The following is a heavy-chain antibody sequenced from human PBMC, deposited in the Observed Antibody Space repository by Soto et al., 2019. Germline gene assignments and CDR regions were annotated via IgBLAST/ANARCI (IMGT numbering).Heavy chain of an antibody. CDR2: VSGSGVTT. J-gene: IGHJ5*02. D-gene: IGHD1-26*01. V-gene: IGHV3-23*01. Sequence: EVQLLESGGGLVQPGGSLRLSCAASGFTFSSYAMSWVRQAPGKGLEWVSTVSGSGVTTYYADSVKGRFTISRDNSKNTVYLQMTSLRAEDAASFYCAKDQYYERWFDPWGQGTLVTVSS. CDR3: AKDQYYERWFDP. CDR1: GFTFSSYA.